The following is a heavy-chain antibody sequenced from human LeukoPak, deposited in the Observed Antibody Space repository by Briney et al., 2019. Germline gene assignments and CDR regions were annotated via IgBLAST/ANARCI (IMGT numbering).Heavy chain of an antibody. Sequence: QTGGSLRLSCAASGFTFSSYGMHWVRQAPGKGLEWVAAIWYDGSNKYYADSVKGRFTISRDDSKNTLYLQMNSLRAEDTAVYYCARDFTTAYYRIDYWGQGTLVTVSS. CDR2: IWYDGSNK. CDR3: ARDFTTAYYRIDY. CDR1: GFTFSSYG. D-gene: IGHD3-9*01. V-gene: IGHV3-33*01. J-gene: IGHJ4*02.